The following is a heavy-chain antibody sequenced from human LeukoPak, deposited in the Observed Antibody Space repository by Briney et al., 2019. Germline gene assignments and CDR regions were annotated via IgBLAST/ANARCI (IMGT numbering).Heavy chain of an antibody. J-gene: IGHJ4*02. CDR2: ISGSGGST. D-gene: IGHD2-15*01. CDR1: GFTFSSYA. Sequence: GGSLRLSCAASGFTFSSYAMSWVRQAPGKGLEWVSAISGSGGSTYYADSVKGRFTISRDNSKNTLYLQMNSLRAEDTAVYYCATSRADIVVVVAATSYGYWGQGTLVTVSS. V-gene: IGHV3-23*01. CDR3: ATSRADIVVVVAATSYGY.